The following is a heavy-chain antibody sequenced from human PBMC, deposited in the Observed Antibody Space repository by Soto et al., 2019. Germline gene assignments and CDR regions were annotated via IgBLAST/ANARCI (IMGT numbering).Heavy chain of an antibody. Sequence: ASVKVSCKASGFTFTSCAVRWVRQARGQRLEWIGWIVVGSGNTNYAQKFQERVTITRDMSTSTAYMELSSLRSEDTAVYYCAADTYYYDSSGYYPSDYWGQGTLVTVSS. CDR3: AADTYYYDSSGYYPSDY. J-gene: IGHJ4*02. V-gene: IGHV1-58*01. D-gene: IGHD3-22*01. CDR2: IVVGSGNT. CDR1: GFTFTSCA.